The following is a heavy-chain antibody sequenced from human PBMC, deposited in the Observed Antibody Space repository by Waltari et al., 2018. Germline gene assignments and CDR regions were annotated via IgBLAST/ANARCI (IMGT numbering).Heavy chain of an antibody. D-gene: IGHD3-22*01. CDR1: GYRFTSYW. CDR3: ARHSDNYYDSSGTDY. J-gene: IGHJ4*02. CDR2: IYPGDSDT. Sequence: EVQLVQSGAEVKKPGESLKISCKGSGYRFTSYWTGWVRQMPGKGLEWMGIIYPGDSDTRYSPSFQGQVTISADKSISTAYLQWSSLKASDTAMYYCARHSDNYYDSSGTDYWGQGTLVTVSS. V-gene: IGHV5-51*01.